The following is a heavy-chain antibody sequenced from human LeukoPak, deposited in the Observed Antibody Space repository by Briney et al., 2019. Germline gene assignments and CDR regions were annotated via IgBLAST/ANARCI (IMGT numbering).Heavy chain of an antibody. Sequence: ASVKVSCKASGYTFTGYYMHWVRQAPGQGLEWMGWINPNSGGTNYAQKFQGRVTMTRDTSISTAYMELSRLRSDDTAVDYCARDRGSPDYDILTGYYPAYFDYWGQGTLVTVSS. CDR2: INPNSGGT. D-gene: IGHD3-9*01. V-gene: IGHV1-2*02. J-gene: IGHJ4*02. CDR1: GYTFTGYY. CDR3: ARDRGSPDYDILTGYYPAYFDY.